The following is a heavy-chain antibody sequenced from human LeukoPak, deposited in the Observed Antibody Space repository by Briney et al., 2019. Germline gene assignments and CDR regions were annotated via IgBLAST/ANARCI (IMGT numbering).Heavy chain of an antibody. CDR2: IKQDGSAK. J-gene: IGHJ4*02. D-gene: IGHD2-2*01. CDR3: AKIYCTSTDCYYDY. CDR1: GFTFSSYW. V-gene: IGHV3-7*01. Sequence: PEGSLRLSCAASGFTFSSYWMSWVRQAPGKGLEWVANIKQDGSAKYYMDSVKGRFTISRDSAKNSLYLQMNSLRAEDTAVYYCAKIYCTSTDCYYDYWGQGTLVTVSS.